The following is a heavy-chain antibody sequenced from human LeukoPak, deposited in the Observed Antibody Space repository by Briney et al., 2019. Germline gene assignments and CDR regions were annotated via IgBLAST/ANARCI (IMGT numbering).Heavy chain of an antibody. CDR3: ARDYYDSSGYYRGFDF. CDR1: VGSISGYY. D-gene: IGHD3-22*01. CDR2: IFYSGSA. V-gene: IGHV4-59*01. J-gene: IGHJ4*02. Sequence: SETLSLICTVSVGSISGYYGSWIRQPPGKGLEWIGYIFYSGSANYNPSLKSRVTISVDTSKNQFSLKLSSVTAADTAVYYCARDYYDSSGYYRGFDFWGQGTLVTVSS.